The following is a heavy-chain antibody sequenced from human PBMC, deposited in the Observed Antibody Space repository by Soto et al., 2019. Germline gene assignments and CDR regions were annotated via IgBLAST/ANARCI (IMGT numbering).Heavy chain of an antibody. CDR3: AKDSSVWGYSYGGSFDY. CDR2: ISYDGSNK. Sequence: PGGSLRLSCAASGFTFSSYGMHWVRQAPGKGLEWVAVISYDGSNKYYADSVKGRFTISRDNSKNTLYLQMNSLRAEDTAVYYCAKDSSVWGYSYGGSFDYWGQGTLVTVSS. D-gene: IGHD5-18*01. V-gene: IGHV3-30*18. CDR1: GFTFSSYG. J-gene: IGHJ4*02.